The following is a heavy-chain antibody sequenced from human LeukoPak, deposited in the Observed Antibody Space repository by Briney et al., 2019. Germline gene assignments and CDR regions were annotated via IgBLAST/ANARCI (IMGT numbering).Heavy chain of an antibody. CDR2: IYYSGST. Sequence: SDTLSLTCTVSGGSISSHYWSWIRQPPGKGLEWIGYIYYSGSTNYNPSLKSRVTISVDTSKNQFSLKLSSVTAADTAVYYCARGIAARRHWFDPWGQGTLVTVSS. CDR1: GGSISSHY. CDR3: ARGIAARRHWFDP. V-gene: IGHV4-59*11. D-gene: IGHD6-6*01. J-gene: IGHJ5*02.